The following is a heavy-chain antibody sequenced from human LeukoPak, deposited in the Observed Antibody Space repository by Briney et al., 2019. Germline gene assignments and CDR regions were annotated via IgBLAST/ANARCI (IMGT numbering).Heavy chain of an antibody. CDR3: ARDGGYYDSSGYPYYYYGMDV. D-gene: IGHD3-22*01. CDR1: GFTVSSNY. V-gene: IGHV3-53*04. Sequence: GGSLRLSCAASGFTVSSNYMSWVRQAPGKGLEWVSVIYSGGSTYYADSVKGRFTISRHNSKNTLYLQMNSLRAEDTAVYYCARDGGYYDSSGYPYYYYGMDVWGQGATVTVSS. J-gene: IGHJ6*02. CDR2: IYSGGST.